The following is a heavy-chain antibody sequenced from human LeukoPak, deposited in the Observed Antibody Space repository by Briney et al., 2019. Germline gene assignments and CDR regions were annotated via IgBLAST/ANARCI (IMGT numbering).Heavy chain of an antibody. CDR2: MNPNSGNT. V-gene: IGHV1-8*01. CDR3: ARDIAGATKGGWFDT. J-gene: IGHJ5*02. CDR1: GYTFTNYD. D-gene: IGHD1-26*01. Sequence: ASVKVSCKASGYTFTNYDINWVRHATGQGLELMGWMNPNSGNTGYAQKFQGRVTMTRNTSISTAYMELSSLRSEDTALYYCARDIAGATKGGWFDTWGQGTPVTASS.